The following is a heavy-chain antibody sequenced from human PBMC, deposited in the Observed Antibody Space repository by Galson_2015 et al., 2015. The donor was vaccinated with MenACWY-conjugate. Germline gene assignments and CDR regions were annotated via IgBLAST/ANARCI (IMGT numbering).Heavy chain of an antibody. D-gene: IGHD6-19*01. CDR2: IGVGGDT. Sequence: SLRLSCAASAFTFSYYDMHWVRQATGQGLEWVSAIGVGGDTYYLDSVKGQFTISRENAKNSLYLQMNSLRAEDTAVYYCAREVRDDYSSGWDLDYWGQGILVTVSS. V-gene: IGHV3-13*01. CDR3: AREVRDDYSSGWDLDY. CDR1: AFTFSYYD. J-gene: IGHJ4*02.